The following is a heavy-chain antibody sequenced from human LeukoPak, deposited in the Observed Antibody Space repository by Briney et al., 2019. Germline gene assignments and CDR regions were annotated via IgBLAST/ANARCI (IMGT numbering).Heavy chain of an antibody. Sequence: SETLSLTCTVSGGSISSYYWSWIRQPPGKGLEWIGYIYYSGSTNCNPSLKSRVTISVDTSKNQFSLKLSSVTAADTAVYYCASFSGSYSTAYRFDYWGQGTLVTVSS. J-gene: IGHJ4*02. V-gene: IGHV4-59*01. CDR1: GGSISSYY. CDR3: ASFSGSYSTAYRFDY. D-gene: IGHD1-26*01. CDR2: IYYSGST.